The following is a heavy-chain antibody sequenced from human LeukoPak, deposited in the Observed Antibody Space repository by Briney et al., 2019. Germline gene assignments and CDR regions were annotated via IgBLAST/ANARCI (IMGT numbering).Heavy chain of an antibody. CDR1: GYSISGGYY. J-gene: IGHJ6*02. D-gene: IGHD2-15*01. CDR3: ARDTKDCSGGSCSILYYGMDV. V-gene: IGHV3-66*01. CDR2: IYSGGST. Sequence: PSETLSLTCTVSGYSISGGYYMSWVRQAPGKGLEWVSVIYSGGSTYYADSVKGRFTISRDNSKNTLYLQMNSLRAEDTAVYYCARDTKDCSGGSCSILYYGMDVWGQGTTVTVSS.